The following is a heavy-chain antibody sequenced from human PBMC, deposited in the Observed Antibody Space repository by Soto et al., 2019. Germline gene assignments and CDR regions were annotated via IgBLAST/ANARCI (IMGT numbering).Heavy chain of an antibody. CDR3: ARERDGSFYFDY. D-gene: IGHD6-13*01. CDR1: GGSISSYY. Sequence: PSETLSLTCTVSGGSISSYYWSWIRQPPGKGLEWIGYIYYSGSTNYNPSLKSRATISVDMSKNQFSLKLSSVTAADTAVYYCARERDGSFYFDYWGQGTLVTVSS. CDR2: IYYSGST. V-gene: IGHV4-59*01. J-gene: IGHJ4*02.